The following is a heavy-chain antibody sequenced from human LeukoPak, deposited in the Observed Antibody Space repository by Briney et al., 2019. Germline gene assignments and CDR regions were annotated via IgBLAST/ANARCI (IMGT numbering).Heavy chain of an antibody. V-gene: IGHV1-69*05. CDR3: ARVDSWDTAIVTLDY. CDR2: IIPTFGTA. CDR1: GGTFSSYA. Sequence: SVKVSCKASGGTFSSYAISWVRQDPGQGLEWMGRIIPTFGTANYAQKYQGRVTITTDESTSTAYTELSSLRSEDTAVYYCARVDSWDTAIVTLDYWGQGTLVTVSS. J-gene: IGHJ4*02. D-gene: IGHD5-18*01.